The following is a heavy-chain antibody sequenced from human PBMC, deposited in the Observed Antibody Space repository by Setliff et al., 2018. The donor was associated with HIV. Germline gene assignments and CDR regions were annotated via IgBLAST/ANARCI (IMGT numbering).Heavy chain of an antibody. CDR2: FYHSGST. D-gene: IGHD2-8*01. CDR1: GGSINTYY. J-gene: IGHJ4*02. V-gene: IGHV4-59*01. CDR3: ARGQSCTNGVCYQY. Sequence: SETLSLTCTVSGGSINTYYWTWIRQSPGKGLEWIGYFYHSGSTNYNPSLKSRVSISVDTSKNEFSLNLSPLTAADTAVYYCARGQSCTNGVCYQYWGQGTLVTVSS.